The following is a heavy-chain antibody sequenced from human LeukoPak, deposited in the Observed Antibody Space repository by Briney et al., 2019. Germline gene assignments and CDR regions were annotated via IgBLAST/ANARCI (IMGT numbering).Heavy chain of an antibody. CDR2: INPNSGGT. D-gene: IGHD3-16*02. CDR3: AREMITFGGVIVHMDAFDI. CDR1: GYTFTGYY. Sequence: ASVKVSCKASGYTFTGYYMHWVRQAPGQGLEWMGWINPNSGGTNYAQKFQGRVTMTTDTSTSTAYMELRSLRSDDTAVYYCAREMITFGGVIVHMDAFDIWGQGTMVTVSS. J-gene: IGHJ3*02. V-gene: IGHV1-2*02.